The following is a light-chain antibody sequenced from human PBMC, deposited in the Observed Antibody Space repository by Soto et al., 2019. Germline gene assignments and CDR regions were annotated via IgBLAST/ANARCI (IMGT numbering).Light chain of an antibody. V-gene: IGLV1-40*01. CDR2: DNS. CDR3: QSYDTSLSGWVV. J-gene: IGLJ2*01. Sequence: QSVLTQPASVSGAPGQRVTISCTGGSSNIGEGYDVHWYRQLPGTAPELLIYDNSNRPSGVPARFSGSKSGTSASLAITGLQADDEADYYCQSYDTSLSGWVVFGGGTKLTVL. CDR1: SSNIGEGYD.